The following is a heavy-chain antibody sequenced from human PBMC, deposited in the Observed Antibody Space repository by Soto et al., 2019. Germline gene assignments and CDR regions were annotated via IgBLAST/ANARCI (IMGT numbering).Heavy chain of an antibody. J-gene: IGHJ4*02. CDR3: VRESDY. V-gene: IGHV3-30*04. Sequence: QVQLVESGGGVVQPGRSLRLYCAASGFTFSSYVMHWVRQAPGKGLEWVAVISYDGSKKYYADSVKGRFTISRDNSKNTLYLQMNSLRAEDTAVYYCVRESDYWGQGTPVTVSS. CDR2: ISYDGSKK. CDR1: GFTFSSYV.